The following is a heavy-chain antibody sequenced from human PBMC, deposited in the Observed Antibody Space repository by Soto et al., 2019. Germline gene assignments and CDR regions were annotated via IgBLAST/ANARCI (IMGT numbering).Heavy chain of an antibody. CDR2: IDPSDSYT. CDR1: GYSFTSYW. Sequence: GESLKISCKGSGYSFTSYWISWVRQMPGKGLEWMGRIDPSDSYTNYSPSFQGHVTISADKSISTAYLQWSSLKASDTAMYYCASPYYDILTGYYSTRTFRMDVWGQGTTVTVSS. CDR3: ASPYYDILTGYYSTRTFRMDV. V-gene: IGHV5-10-1*01. J-gene: IGHJ6*02. D-gene: IGHD3-9*01.